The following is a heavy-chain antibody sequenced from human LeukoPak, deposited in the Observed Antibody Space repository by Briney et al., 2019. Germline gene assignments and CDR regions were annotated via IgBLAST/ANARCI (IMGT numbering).Heavy chain of an antibody. Sequence: SETLSLTCSVSGGSISSSSYYWSWIRQPPGKGLEWIGYIYYSGSTNYNPSLKSRVTISVDTSKNQFSLKLSSVTAADTAVYYCARGLGGYYDSSGYYYGGGWYFDLWGRGTLVTVSS. V-gene: IGHV4-61*01. CDR1: GGSISSSSYY. D-gene: IGHD3-22*01. CDR3: ARGLGGYYDSSGYYYGGGWYFDL. J-gene: IGHJ2*01. CDR2: IYYSGST.